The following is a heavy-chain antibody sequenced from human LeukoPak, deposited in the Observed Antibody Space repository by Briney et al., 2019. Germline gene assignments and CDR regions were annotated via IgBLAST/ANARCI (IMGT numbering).Heavy chain of an antibody. CDR3: ARNEAAAGTHYFDY. CDR2: ILYDGSNK. Sequence: PGGSLRLSCAASGFTFSSYAMHWVRQAPGKGLEWVAVILYDGSNKYYADSVKGRFTISRDNSKNTLYLQMNSLRAEDTAVYYCARNEAAAGTHYFDYWGQGTLVTVSS. V-gene: IGHV3-30*04. J-gene: IGHJ4*02. CDR1: GFTFSSYA. D-gene: IGHD6-13*01.